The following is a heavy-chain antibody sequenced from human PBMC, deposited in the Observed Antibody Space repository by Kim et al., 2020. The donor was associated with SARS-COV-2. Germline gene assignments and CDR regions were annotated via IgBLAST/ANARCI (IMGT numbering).Heavy chain of an antibody. CDR1: GGSISSYY. J-gene: IGHJ6*02. D-gene: IGHD6-13*01. CDR3: ARGWVAAAGPYGMDV. Sequence: SETLSLTCTVSGGSISSYYWSWIRQPPGKGLEWIGYIYYSGSTNYNPSLKSRVPISVDTSKNQCSLKLSSVTAADTAVYYCARGWVAAAGPYGMDVWGQGTTVTVSS. V-gene: IGHV4-59*01. CDR2: IYYSGST.